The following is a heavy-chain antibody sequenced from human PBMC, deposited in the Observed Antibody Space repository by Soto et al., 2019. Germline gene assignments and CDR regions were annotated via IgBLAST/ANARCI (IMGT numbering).Heavy chain of an antibody. CDR1: GFTVSSKY. V-gene: IGHV3-66*01. J-gene: IGHJ6*04. CDR2: IQSGYTT. D-gene: IGHD2-15*01. CDR3: ARDDVLCDGGRCYGIPLDV. Sequence: EVQLVESGGGLVQPGGSLRLSCAASGFTVSSKYMTWVRKAPGKGLEWVTLIQSGYTTYYADSVKGRFTISRDTSENTLHLRMDSLRVADTAVYYCARDDVLCDGGRCYGIPLDVWGKRTTVTVSS.